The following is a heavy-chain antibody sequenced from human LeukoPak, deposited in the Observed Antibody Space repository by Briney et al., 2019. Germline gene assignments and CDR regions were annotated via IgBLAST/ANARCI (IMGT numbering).Heavy chain of an antibody. Sequence: PSETLSLTCTVSGGSISSGDYYWSWIRQPPGKGLEWIGEINHSGSTNYNPSLKSRVTISVDTSKNQFSLKLSSVTAADTAVYYCARGLLYYYDSSGYYPWGQGTLVTVSS. J-gene: IGHJ5*02. D-gene: IGHD3-22*01. CDR2: INHSGST. V-gene: IGHV4-39*07. CDR1: GGSISSGDYY. CDR3: ARGLLYYYDSSGYYP.